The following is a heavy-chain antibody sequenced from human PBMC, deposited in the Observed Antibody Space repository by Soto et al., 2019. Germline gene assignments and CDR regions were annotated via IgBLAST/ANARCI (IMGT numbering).Heavy chain of an antibody. Sequence: QVQLVESGGGVVQPGRSLRLSCAASGFTFSSYGMHWVRQAPCKGLEWVAIIWYDGSNKYYADSVKGRFTISRDNSKNTLYLQMNSLRAEDTAVYYCARGGRKAVAGTFDLWGRGTLVTVSS. CDR3: ARGGRKAVAGTFDL. CDR1: GFTFSSYG. V-gene: IGHV3-33*01. J-gene: IGHJ2*01. CDR2: IWYDGSNK. D-gene: IGHD6-19*01.